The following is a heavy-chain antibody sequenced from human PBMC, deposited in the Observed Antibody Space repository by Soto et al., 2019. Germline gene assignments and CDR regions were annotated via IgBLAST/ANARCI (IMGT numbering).Heavy chain of an antibody. CDR2: IYYRGTT. V-gene: IGHV4-31*03. D-gene: IGHD2-2*01. Sequence: QVQLQESGPGLVKPSQTLSLTCTVSGGSISSGGYYWSWIRQHPGKGLEWIGYIYYRGTTYYNPSLRRRVTMAVDTPKNQFSLKLNSVTAADTAVYYWAGIVVEEAAQFDCWGQGTLVTVSS. CDR1: GGSISSGGYY. J-gene: IGHJ4*02. CDR3: AGIVVEEAAQFDC.